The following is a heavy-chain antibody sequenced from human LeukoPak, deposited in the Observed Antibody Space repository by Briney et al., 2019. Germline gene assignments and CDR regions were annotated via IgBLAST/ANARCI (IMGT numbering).Heavy chain of an antibody. V-gene: IGHV3-30*03. D-gene: IGHD3-3*01. Sequence: GGSLRLSCAASGFTVITNDMTWVRQAPGKGLEWVAVISYDGSNKYYADSVKGRFTISRDNSKNTLYLQMNSLRAEDATMYYCARAPSGYYPYFDYWGQGTLVTVSS. CDR1: GFTVITND. J-gene: IGHJ4*02. CDR2: ISYDGSNK. CDR3: ARAPSGYYPYFDY.